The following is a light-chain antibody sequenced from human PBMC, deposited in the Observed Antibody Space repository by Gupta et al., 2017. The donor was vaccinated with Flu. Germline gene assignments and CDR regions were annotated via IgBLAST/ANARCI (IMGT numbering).Light chain of an antibody. J-gene: IGKJ1*01. V-gene: IGKV2D-29*01. CDR2: EVS. CDR1: QSLLHSDGMTY. Sequence: DIVTSHTSLSLSVAPGQLASISCRSSQSLLHSDGMTYFYWYVQKPGQPPQLLIYEVSKRFSGVPDRFSGSGSGTDFTLKISRVEAEDVGIYYCMQSVHLRTFGQGTKVEIK. CDR3: MQSVHLRT.